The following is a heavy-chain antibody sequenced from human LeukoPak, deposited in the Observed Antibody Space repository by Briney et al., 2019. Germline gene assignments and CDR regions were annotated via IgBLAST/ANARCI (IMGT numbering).Heavy chain of an antibody. J-gene: IGHJ4*02. D-gene: IGHD3-16*01. CDR2: IKEDGSEK. CDR1: GFTFSSYW. CDR3: ARVGSGYDYVWGTPWVLDY. V-gene: IGHV3-7*01. Sequence: GGSLRLSCAASGFTFSSYWMIWVRQAPGKGLEWVANIKEDGSEKYYVDSVKGRFTISRDNAENSLSLQVNSLRVEDTAVYYCARVGSGYDYVWGTPWVLDYWGQGTLVTVSS.